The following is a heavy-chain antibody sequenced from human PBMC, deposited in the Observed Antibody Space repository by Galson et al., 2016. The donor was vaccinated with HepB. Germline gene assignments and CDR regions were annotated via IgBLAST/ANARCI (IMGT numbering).Heavy chain of an antibody. CDR3: AKERRVRPVLDH. J-gene: IGHJ4*02. V-gene: IGHV3-23*01. Sequence: SLRLSCAASGFVFSSFGLSWVRQAPGKGLEWVASISTRRTTYYSDSVQGRFTISSENSNNTLYLQMNGLSAEDTAVYYCAKERRVRPVLDHWGQGTLLTVSS. D-gene: IGHD6-19*01. CDR1: GFVFSSFG. CDR2: ISTRRTT.